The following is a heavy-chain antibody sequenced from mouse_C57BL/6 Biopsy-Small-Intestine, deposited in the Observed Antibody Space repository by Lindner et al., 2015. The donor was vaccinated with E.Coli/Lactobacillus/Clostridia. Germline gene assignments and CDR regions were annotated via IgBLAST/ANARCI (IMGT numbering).Heavy chain of an antibody. V-gene: IGHV1-50*01. CDR1: VHLHRLL. J-gene: IGHJ1*03. Sequence: VQLQESGAELVKPGTSVRLSWQGFWVHLHRLLDAVDKQRPGQGLEWIGEIDPSDRYSNYNQKFKGKATLTVDTSSSTAYLQLSSLTSEDSAVYYCARAGTGHFDVWGTGTSVTVSS. CDR3: ARAGTGHFDV. D-gene: IGHD4-1*01. CDR2: IDPSDRYS.